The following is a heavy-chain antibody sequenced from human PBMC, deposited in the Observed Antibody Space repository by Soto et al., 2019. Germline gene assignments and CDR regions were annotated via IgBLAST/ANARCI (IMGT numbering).Heavy chain of an antibody. CDR2: IYYSGIT. D-gene: IGHD3-10*01. CDR3: ARVRRRITMVRGVITRPYYFDY. V-gene: IGHV4-59*01. Sequence: QVQLQESGPGLVKPSETLSLTCTVSGGSISSYYWSWIRQPPGKGLEWIGYIYYSGITNYNPSLKSRVTISVDTSKNQVSLKLSSVTAADTAVYYCARVRRRITMVRGVITRPYYFDYWGQGTLVTVSS. CDR1: GGSISSYY. J-gene: IGHJ4*02.